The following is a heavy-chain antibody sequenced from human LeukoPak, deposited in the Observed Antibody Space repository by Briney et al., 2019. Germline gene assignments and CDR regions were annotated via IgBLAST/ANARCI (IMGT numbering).Heavy chain of an antibody. CDR2: IIPIFGTA. CDR3: ARGRYFDWSPTNYGMDV. J-gene: IGHJ6*02. Sequence: SVKVSCKASGGTFSSYAISWVRQAPGQGLEWMGGIIPIFGTANYAQKFQGRVTITADESTSTAYMELSSLRSEDTAVYYCARGRYFDWSPTNYGMDVWGQGTTVTVSS. CDR1: GGTFSSYA. D-gene: IGHD3-9*01. V-gene: IGHV1-69*01.